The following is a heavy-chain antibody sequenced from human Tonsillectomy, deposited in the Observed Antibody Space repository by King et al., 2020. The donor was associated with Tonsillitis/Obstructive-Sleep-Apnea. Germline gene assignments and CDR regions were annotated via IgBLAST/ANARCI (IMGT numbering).Heavy chain of an antibody. Sequence: VQLVESGGGVVQPGRSLRLSCAASGFTFSSYGMHWVRQAPGKGLEWVAVIWDDGSNKYYADSVKGRFTISRDNSKNTLYLQMNSLRAEDTAVYYCARGVVLVVYAINDAFDIWGQGTMVTVSS. CDR3: ARGVVLVVYAINDAFDI. CDR1: GFTFSSYG. J-gene: IGHJ3*02. D-gene: IGHD2-8*02. V-gene: IGHV3-33*01. CDR2: IWDDGSNK.